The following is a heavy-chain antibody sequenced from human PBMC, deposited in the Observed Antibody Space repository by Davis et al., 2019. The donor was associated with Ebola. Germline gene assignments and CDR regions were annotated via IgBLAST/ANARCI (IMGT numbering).Heavy chain of an antibody. J-gene: IGHJ6*03. CDR1: GFTFANYG. CDR3: GKDPGHATSGYHMDV. D-gene: IGHD6-13*01. CDR2: ISYYSRDK. Sequence: GESLKISCVASGFTFANYGMHWVRQAPGKGLEWVSFISYYSRDKLYTDSVKGRFTISRDNSKNTLFLQMTSLRPEDTAVYYCGKDPGHATSGYHMDVWGKGTTVTVSS. V-gene: IGHV3-30*02.